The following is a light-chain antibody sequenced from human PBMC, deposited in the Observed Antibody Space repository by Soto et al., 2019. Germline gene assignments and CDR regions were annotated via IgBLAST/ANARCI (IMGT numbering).Light chain of an antibody. V-gene: IGKV3-11*01. Sequence: EIVLTQSPATLSLSPGERATLSCRASQSVSNFLAWYQDKPGQAPRLLVYDSSDRATGIPARFSGNGSGTDFTLTISSLEPEDFAVYYCQQRSDWPWTFGQGTKVEIK. CDR2: DSS. J-gene: IGKJ1*01. CDR1: QSVSNF. CDR3: QQRSDWPWT.